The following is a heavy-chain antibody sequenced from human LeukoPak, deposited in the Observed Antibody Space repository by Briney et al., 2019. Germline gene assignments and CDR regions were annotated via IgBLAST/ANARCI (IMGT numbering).Heavy chain of an antibody. Sequence: ASVKVSCKASGYAFTSYYMHWVRQAPGQGLEWMGIINPSGGSTSHAQKFQGRVTMTRDTSTSTVYMELSSLRSEDTAVYYCASGTGTGRYYYYGMDVWGQGTTITVSS. V-gene: IGHV1-46*01. CDR3: ASGTGTGRYYYYGMDV. J-gene: IGHJ6*02. D-gene: IGHD1-1*01. CDR1: GYAFTSYY. CDR2: INPSGGST.